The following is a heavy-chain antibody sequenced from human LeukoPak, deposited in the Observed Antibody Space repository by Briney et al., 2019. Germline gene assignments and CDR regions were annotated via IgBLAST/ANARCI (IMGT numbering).Heavy chain of an antibody. J-gene: IGHJ6*03. V-gene: IGHV3-21*01. CDR3: ARPXXHXRSXDYYYYYYMDV. CDR1: GFTFSSYS. Sequence: PGGSLRLSCAASGFTFSSYSMNWVRQAPGKGLEWVSSISSSSSYIYYADSVKGRFTISRDNAKNSLYLQMNSLRAEDTAVYYCARPXXHXRSXDYYYYYYMDVWGKGTTVTVSS. CDR2: ISSSSSYI.